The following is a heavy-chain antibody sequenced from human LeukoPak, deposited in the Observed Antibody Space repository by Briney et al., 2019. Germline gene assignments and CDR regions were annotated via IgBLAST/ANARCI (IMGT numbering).Heavy chain of an antibody. Sequence: GGSLRLSCAVSGLTFSSSWMDWVRQAPGKGLEWVASINPDGNKKYSADSVKDRFTISRDNAENSLYLQMNSLRVEDTAFYYCARDLAYSRLDYWGQGMLVTVSS. V-gene: IGHV3-7*01. CDR2: INPDGNKK. J-gene: IGHJ4*02. CDR3: ARDLAYSRLDY. D-gene: IGHD5-18*01. CDR1: GLTFSSSW.